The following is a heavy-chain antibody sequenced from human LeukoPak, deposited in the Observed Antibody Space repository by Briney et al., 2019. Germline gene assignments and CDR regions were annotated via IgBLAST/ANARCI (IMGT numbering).Heavy chain of an antibody. J-gene: IGHJ6*02. CDR1: GYTFTSYY. V-gene: IGHV1-46*01. Sequence: ASVKVSCKASGYTFTSYYMHWVRQAPGQGLEWMGIINPSGGSTSYAQKFQGRVTMTRDTSTSTVYMELSSLRSEDTAVYYCARDQRIVVVVANYYYYYGMDAWGQGTTVTVSS. CDR3: ARDQRIVVVVANYYYYYGMDA. D-gene: IGHD2-15*01. CDR2: INPSGGST.